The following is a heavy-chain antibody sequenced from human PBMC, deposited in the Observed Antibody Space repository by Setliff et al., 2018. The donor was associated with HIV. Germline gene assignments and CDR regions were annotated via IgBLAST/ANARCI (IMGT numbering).Heavy chain of an antibody. Sequence: PGESLKISCAASGFTFSNYNMNWVRQAPGKGLEWISLITSTGINIYYTDSVKGRFTVSRDNARNSLYLQMDSLRVEDTAVYYCLGESSAAFDIWGQGTMVTVSS. J-gene: IGHJ3*02. V-gene: IGHV3-48*01. CDR1: GFTFSNYN. CDR3: LGESSAAFDI. CDR2: ITSTGINI. D-gene: IGHD3-10*01.